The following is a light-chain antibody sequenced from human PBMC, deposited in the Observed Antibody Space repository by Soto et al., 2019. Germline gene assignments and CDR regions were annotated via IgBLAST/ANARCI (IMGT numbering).Light chain of an antibody. CDR3: QQSYSTPGT. CDR2: AAS. CDR1: QSISSY. J-gene: IGKJ1*01. Sequence: DIQMTQSPSSLSASVGERATITCRASQSISSYLNWYQQKPGKAPKLLIYAASSLQSGVPSRFSGSGSGTDFTLTISSLQPEDFATYYCQQSYSTPGTFGQGTKVEIK. V-gene: IGKV1-39*01.